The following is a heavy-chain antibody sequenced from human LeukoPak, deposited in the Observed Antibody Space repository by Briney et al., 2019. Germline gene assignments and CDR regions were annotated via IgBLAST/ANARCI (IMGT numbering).Heavy chain of an antibody. CDR2: IIPIFGTA. V-gene: IGHV1-69*01. D-gene: IGHD5-12*01. CDR3: ARDLYGGYDVPTDAFDI. J-gene: IGHJ3*02. Sequence: SVKVSCKASGGTFSSYAISWVRQAPGQGLEWMGGIIPIFGTANYAQKFQGRVTITADESTSTAYMELSSLRSEDTAVYYCARDLYGGYDVPTDAFDIWGQGTMVTVSS. CDR1: GGTFSSYA.